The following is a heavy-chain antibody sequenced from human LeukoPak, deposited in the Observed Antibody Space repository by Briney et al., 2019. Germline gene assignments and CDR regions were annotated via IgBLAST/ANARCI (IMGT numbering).Heavy chain of an antibody. V-gene: IGHV1-2*04. Sequence: GASVKVSCKASGYTFADYFIHWVRQAPGQGLEWMGRINPNTGGAEYAPKFQGWVTMTRDTSISTAYVEVSRLISDDTAVYYCARDLTSTSNWEFDYWGQGTLSLSPQ. CDR3: ARDLTSTSNWEFDY. J-gene: IGHJ4*02. CDR2: INPNTGGA. CDR1: GYTFADYF. D-gene: IGHD1-26*01.